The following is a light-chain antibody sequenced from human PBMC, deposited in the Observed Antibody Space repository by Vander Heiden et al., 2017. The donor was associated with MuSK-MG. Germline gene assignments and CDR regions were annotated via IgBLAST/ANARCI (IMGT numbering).Light chain of an antibody. Sequence: DIQMTQSPSSLSASVGDRVTITCRASQSISSYLNWYQQKPGKAPRFSGSGSGTDFTLTISSLQPEDFATYYCQQSYSTPLTFGGGIKVEIK. V-gene: IGKV1-39*01. J-gene: IGKJ4*01. CDR3: QQSYSTPLT. CDR1: QSISSY.